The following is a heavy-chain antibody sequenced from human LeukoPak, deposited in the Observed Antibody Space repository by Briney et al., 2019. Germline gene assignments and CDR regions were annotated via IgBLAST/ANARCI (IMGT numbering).Heavy chain of an antibody. CDR1: GYTFSSYG. V-gene: IGHV1-18*01. Sequence: GASVKVSCKASGYTFSSYGITWVRQAPGQGLEWMGWISAYNGNKHYAQKVQDRVTMTTDTSTSTAYMELRSLRSDDTAVYYCARVTFDLGEWLVGGYYMDVWGKGTTVTISS. CDR2: ISAYNGNK. CDR3: ARVTFDLGEWLVGGYYMDV. J-gene: IGHJ6*03. D-gene: IGHD6-19*01.